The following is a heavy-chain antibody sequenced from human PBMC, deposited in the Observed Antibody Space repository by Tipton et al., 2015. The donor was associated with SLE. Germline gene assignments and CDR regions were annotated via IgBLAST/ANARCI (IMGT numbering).Heavy chain of an antibody. Sequence: TLSLTCTVSGGSISSYYWSWVRQPPGKGLEWIGRIYTSGSTNYNPSLKSRVTISVDTSKNHLSLKLSSVTAADTAVYYCARDCDWGPLGYWGQGTLVTVSS. CDR3: ARDCDWGPLGY. J-gene: IGHJ4*02. V-gene: IGHV4-4*07. D-gene: IGHD2-21*01. CDR1: GGSISSYY. CDR2: IYTSGST.